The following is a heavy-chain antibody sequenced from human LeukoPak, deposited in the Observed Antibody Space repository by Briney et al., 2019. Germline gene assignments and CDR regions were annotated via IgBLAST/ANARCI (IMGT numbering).Heavy chain of an antibody. CDR2: IKQDGSEM. J-gene: IGHJ4*02. Sequence: GGSLRLSCAASGASGFTSSNHWMCWVSQATGKGLEWVANIKQDGSEMYYVDSVKGRFTISRDNAENSLCLQMNSLRADDTAVYYCGRTGDRSDYWGQGTLVTVSS. D-gene: IGHD7-27*01. V-gene: IGHV3-7*01. CDR3: GRTGDRSDY. CDR1: GFTSSNHW.